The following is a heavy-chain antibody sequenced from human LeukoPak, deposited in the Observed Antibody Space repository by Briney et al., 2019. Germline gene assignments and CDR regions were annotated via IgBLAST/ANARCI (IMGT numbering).Heavy chain of an antibody. D-gene: IGHD6-13*01. CDR2: INHSGST. Sequence: PSETLSLTCAVYGGSFSAYYWSWIRQPPGKGLEWIVEINHSGSTNYNPSLKSRVTITVDTSRIQFSLKVSSVTAADAAVYYCARSERSGIYFDYWGQGTLVTVSS. CDR1: GGSFSAYY. J-gene: IGHJ4*02. CDR3: ARSERSGIYFDY. V-gene: IGHV4-34*01.